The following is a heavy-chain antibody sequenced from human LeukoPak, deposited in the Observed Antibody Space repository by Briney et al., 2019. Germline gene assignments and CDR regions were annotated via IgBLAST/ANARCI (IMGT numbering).Heavy chain of an antibody. V-gene: IGHV3-72*01. Sequence: GGSLRLSCAASGFTFSDHYMDWVRQAPGKGLEWVGRVRNKANGYTTEYAASVKVRFTISSDNSKNSLYLQMNSLETADTAVYYCTSGTLNLFQYWGQGTLVSVSS. CDR3: TSGTLNLFQY. D-gene: IGHD1-14*01. CDR2: VRNKANGYTT. J-gene: IGHJ4*02. CDR1: GFTFSDHY.